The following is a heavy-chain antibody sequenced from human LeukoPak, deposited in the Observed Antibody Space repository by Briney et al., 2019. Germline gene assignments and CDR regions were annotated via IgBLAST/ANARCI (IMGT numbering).Heavy chain of an antibody. Sequence: GASVKVSCKASGGTFSDYALNWVRQAPGQGLEWMGVFIPILGTANSTQKFQGRVTITADISTNTVYMELSSLRSEDTAVYYCARDLPQIAVAQGRYFDYWGQGTLVTVSS. CDR1: GGTFSDYA. J-gene: IGHJ4*02. CDR3: ARDLPQIAVAQGRYFDY. CDR2: FIPILGTA. D-gene: IGHD6-19*01. V-gene: IGHV1-69*10.